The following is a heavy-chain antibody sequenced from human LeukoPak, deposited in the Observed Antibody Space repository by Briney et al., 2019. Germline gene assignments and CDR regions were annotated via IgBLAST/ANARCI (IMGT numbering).Heavy chain of an antibody. CDR3: AGDSSGWYPPTFDY. CDR1: GGSISSSSYY. J-gene: IGHJ4*02. D-gene: IGHD6-19*01. Sequence: SETLSLTCTVSGGSISSSSYYWGWIRQPPGKGLEWIGSIYYSGSTYYNPSLKSRVTISVDTSKNQFSLKLSPVTAADTAVYYCAGDSSGWYPPTFDYWGQGTLVTVSS. CDR2: IYYSGST. V-gene: IGHV4-39*01.